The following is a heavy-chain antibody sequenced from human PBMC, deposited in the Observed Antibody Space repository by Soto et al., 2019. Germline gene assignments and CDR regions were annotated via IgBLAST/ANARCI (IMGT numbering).Heavy chain of an antibody. V-gene: IGHV4-34*01. J-gene: IGHJ6*02. D-gene: IGHD3-3*01. CDR1: GGSFSGYY. CDR3: ARSGYYLYYYYGMDV. CDR2: INHSGST. Sequence: SETLSLTCAVYGGSFSGYYWSWIRQPPGKGLEWIGEINHSGSTNYNPSLKSRVTRSVDTSKNRFSLKLSSVTAADTAVYYCARSGYYLYYYYGMDVWGQGTTVTVSS.